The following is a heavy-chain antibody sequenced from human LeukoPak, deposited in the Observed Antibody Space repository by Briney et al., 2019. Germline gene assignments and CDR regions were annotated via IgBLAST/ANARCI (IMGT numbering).Heavy chain of an antibody. J-gene: IGHJ4*02. CDR1: GFTFSSYA. CDR3: AKDPYGYNSYYFDY. CDR2: ISSSGGST. Sequence: AGGSLRLSCAASGFTFSSYAMSWVRQAPGKGLEWVSAISSSGGSTYYADSVKGRFTISRDNSKSTLYLQMNSLRVEDTAVYYCAKDPYGYNSYYFDYWGQGTLGTVSS. V-gene: IGHV3-23*01. D-gene: IGHD5-24*01.